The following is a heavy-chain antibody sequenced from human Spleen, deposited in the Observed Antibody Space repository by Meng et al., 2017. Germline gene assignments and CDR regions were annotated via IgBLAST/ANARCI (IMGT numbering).Heavy chain of an antibody. CDR2: IYSGGNT. CDR1: GFTFSSYE. Sequence: GESLKISCAASGFTFSSYEMNWVRQAPGKGLEWVSVIYSGGNTYYADSVKGRFTISRDNSKNTLYLQMNSLRAEDTAVYYCARVSGPGIAVAAPINYFDYWGQGTLVTVSS. J-gene: IGHJ4*02. CDR3: ARVSGPGIAVAAPINYFDY. D-gene: IGHD6-19*01. V-gene: IGHV3-66*02.